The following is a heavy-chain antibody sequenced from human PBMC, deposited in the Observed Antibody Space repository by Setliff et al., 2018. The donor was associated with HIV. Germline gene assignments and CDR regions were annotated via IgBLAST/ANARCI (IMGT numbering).Heavy chain of an antibody. V-gene: IGHV3-23*01. D-gene: IGHD6-13*01. J-gene: IGHJ1*01. Sequence: GGSLRLSCAASGFTFRDYAMIWVRQAPGMGLEWVSTISGSSSIKEYADFVKGRFSISRDNSKDTVFPQMDSLRAEDTAIYYCAKGTKITTALYLAYWGQGTLVTVS. CDR2: ISGSSSIK. CDR3: AKGTKITTALYLAY. CDR1: GFTFRDYA.